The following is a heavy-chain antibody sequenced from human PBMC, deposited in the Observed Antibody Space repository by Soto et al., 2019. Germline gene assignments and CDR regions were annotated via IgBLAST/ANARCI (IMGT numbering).Heavy chain of an antibody. J-gene: IGHJ5*02. CDR1: GGSISSGDYY. CDR3: ATYGGYEGVRFDP. D-gene: IGHD5-12*01. CDR2: IFYSGST. Sequence: QVQLQESGPGLVKPSQTLSLTCTVSGGSISSGDYYWSWIRQPPGKGLEWIGYIFYSGSTYYNPTLKSRVTISVDTSKSQFSLKLSSVTAADTGGYYCATYGGYEGVRFDPWGQGTLVTFSS. V-gene: IGHV4-30-4*01.